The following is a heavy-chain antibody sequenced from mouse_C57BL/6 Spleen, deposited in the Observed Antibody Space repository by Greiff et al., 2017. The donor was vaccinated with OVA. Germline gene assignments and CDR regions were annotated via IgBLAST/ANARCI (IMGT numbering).Heavy chain of an antibody. CDR1: GYTFTDYN. D-gene: IGHD1-1*01. J-gene: IGHJ1*03. Sequence: VQLKQSGPELVKPGASVKMSCKASGYTFTDYNMHWVKQSHGKSLEWIGYINPNNGGTSYNQKFKGKATLTVNKSSSTAYMELRSLTSEDSAVYYCARPPLLRDWYFDVWGTGTTVTVSS. CDR3: ARPPLLRDWYFDV. V-gene: IGHV1-22*01. CDR2: INPNNGGT.